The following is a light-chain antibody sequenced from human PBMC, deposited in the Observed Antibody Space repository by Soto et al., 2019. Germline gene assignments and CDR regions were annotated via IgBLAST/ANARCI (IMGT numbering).Light chain of an antibody. V-gene: IGKV3-15*01. Sequence: EIVLTQSPGTLSLSQGDRATLSCRASQSVSRSYLGWYQQKPCQAHRILMYGASIRAAGIPARFSGSESGTEFTLTISSLQSEDFGVYYGQQYTDWPTYTFCQVTKVDIK. CDR1: QSVSRSY. J-gene: IGKJ2*01. CDR2: GAS. CDR3: QQYTDWPTYT.